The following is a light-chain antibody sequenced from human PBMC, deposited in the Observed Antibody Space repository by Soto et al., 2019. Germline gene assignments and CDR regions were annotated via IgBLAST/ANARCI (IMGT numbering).Light chain of an antibody. J-gene: IGKJ1*01. CDR3: QQYGSSPTWT. CDR2: GAS. Sequence: ESVLTQSPGTLSLSPGERATLSCRASQSVSSNYLAWYQQKPGQDPRLLIYGASTRATGIPDRFSGSGSGTDFTLTISRLEPDDSAVYYCQQYGSSPTWTFGQGTKVDIK. V-gene: IGKV3-20*01. CDR1: QSVSSNY.